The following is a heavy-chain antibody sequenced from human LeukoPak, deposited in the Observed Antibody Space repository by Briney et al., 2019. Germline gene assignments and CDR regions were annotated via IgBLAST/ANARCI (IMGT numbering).Heavy chain of an antibody. D-gene: IGHD3-10*01. CDR2: IYYSGST. Sequence: PSETLSLTCTVSGGSISSYYWSWIRQPPGKGLEWIGYIYYSGSTNYNPSLKSRVTISVDTSKNQFSLKLSSVTAADTAVYYCAGVAGSYYNPRGWFDPWGQGTLVTVSS. J-gene: IGHJ5*02. CDR3: AGVAGSYYNPRGWFDP. CDR1: GGSISSYY. V-gene: IGHV4-59*01.